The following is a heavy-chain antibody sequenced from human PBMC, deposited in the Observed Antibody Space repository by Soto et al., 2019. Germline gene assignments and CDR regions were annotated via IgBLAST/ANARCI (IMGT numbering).Heavy chain of an antibody. J-gene: IGHJ3*02. Sequence: ASVKVSCKASGGTFSSYAISWVRQAPGQGLEWMGGIIPIFGTANYAQKFQGRVTITADESTSTAYMELSSLRSEDTAVYYCARVEYYYDSSGYDAFDIWGQGTMVTVSS. CDR3: ARVEYYYDSSGYDAFDI. V-gene: IGHV1-69*13. CDR2: IIPIFGTA. CDR1: GGTFSSYA. D-gene: IGHD3-22*01.